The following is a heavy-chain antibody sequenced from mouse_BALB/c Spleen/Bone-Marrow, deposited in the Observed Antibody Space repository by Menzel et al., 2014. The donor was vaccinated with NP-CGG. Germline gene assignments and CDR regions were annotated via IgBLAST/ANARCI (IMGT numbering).Heavy chain of an antibody. CDR1: GFTFSSYY. J-gene: IGHJ4*01. V-gene: IGHV5-6-2*01. CDR2: INSNGGST. CDR3: ARLGNDDAMDY. Sequence: EVHLVESGGGLVKPGGSLKLSCAASGFTFSSYYMSWVRQTPEKRLELVAAINSNGGSTYYPDTVKGRFTISRDNAKNTLYLQMSSLKSEDTALYYCARLGNDDAMDYWGQGTSVTVSS. D-gene: IGHD2-12*01.